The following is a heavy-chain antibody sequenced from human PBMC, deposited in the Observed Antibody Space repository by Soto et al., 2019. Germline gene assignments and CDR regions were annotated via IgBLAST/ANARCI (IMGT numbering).Heavy chain of an antibody. CDR1: GFPLTTSGMG. CDR2: IYWDDDK. Sequence: QITLKESGPTLAKPTQTLTLTCTFSGFPLTTSGMGLGWILHPPGKALEWLALIYWDDDKRYSPSLKSRLTITKDTSKNQVVLTMTNMDPVDTATYYCAHYSSTCSFDYWGQGTLVTVSS. J-gene: IGHJ4*02. CDR3: AHYSSTCSFDY. D-gene: IGHD6-13*01. V-gene: IGHV2-5*02.